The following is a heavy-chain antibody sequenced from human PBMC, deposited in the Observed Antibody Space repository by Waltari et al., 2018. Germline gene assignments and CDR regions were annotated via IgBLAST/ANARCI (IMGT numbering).Heavy chain of an antibody. CDR3: VRLEDCTGPGGNCYSGAPFAVDV. CDR1: GGSLRGYS. Sequence: QVHLQQWGAGLLRPSETLSLICAVYGGSLRGYSWGWRRQPPGKGLEWIGEINHSPNSNYNPSLRSRVHMSIDTSQNQFSLQLTSVTAADTGVYYCVRLEDCTGPGGNCYSGAPFAVDVWGQGTTVTVPS. D-gene: IGHD2-8*02. J-gene: IGHJ6*02. V-gene: IGHV4-34*01. CDR2: INHSPNS.